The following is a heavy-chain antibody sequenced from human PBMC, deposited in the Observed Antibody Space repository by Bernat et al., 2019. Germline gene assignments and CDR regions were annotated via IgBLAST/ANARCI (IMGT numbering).Heavy chain of an antibody. D-gene: IGHD6-6*01. V-gene: IGHV3-72*01. CDR1: GFSFSDHY. CDR2: TRNKANSYTT. Sequence: EVQVVESGGGLVQPGGSLRLSCAVSGFSFSDHYMEWVRQAPGKGLEWVGRTRNKANSYTTEYAASVKGNFTISRDDSKNSLYMQMNSLKTEDTAVYYCARSPAPSGSSSSGYNYYHMDVWGKGTTVTVS. CDR3: ARSPAPSGSSSSGYNYYHMDV. J-gene: IGHJ6*03.